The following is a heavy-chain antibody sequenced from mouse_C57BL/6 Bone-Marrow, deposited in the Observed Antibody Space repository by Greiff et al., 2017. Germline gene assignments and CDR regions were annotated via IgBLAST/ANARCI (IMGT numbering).Heavy chain of an antibody. CDR3: ARYSNSWFAY. CDR1: GYSFTSYY. D-gene: IGHD2-5*01. Sequence: QVQLQQSGPELVKPGASVKISCKASGYSFTSYYIHWVKQRPGQGLEWIGWIYPGSGNTNYNEKFKSKATLTVDKSSSTAYMQLSSLTSEDSAVYYCARYSNSWFAYWGQGTLVTVSA. J-gene: IGHJ3*01. CDR2: IYPGSGNT. V-gene: IGHV1-66*01.